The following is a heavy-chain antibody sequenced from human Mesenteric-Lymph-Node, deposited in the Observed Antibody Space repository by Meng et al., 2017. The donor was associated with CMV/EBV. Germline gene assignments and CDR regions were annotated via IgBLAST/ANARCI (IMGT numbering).Heavy chain of an antibody. CDR3: ARASRAYYDASAYYGL. Sequence: SVKVSCKASGYTFTSYAMHWVRQAPGQRLEWMGRVIPMLNSANYAQKFQGRVTITADKSTNTAFMELSSLTSDDTAVYYCARASRAYYDASAYYGLWGQGTLVTVSS. J-gene: IGHJ4*02. D-gene: IGHD3-22*01. V-gene: IGHV1-69*04. CDR2: VIPMLNSA. CDR1: GYTFTSYA.